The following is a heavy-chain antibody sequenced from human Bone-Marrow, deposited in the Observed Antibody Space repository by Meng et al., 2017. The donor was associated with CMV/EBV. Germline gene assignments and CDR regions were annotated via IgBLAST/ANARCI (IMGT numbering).Heavy chain of an antibody. CDR3: ARARLQLGREFDY. J-gene: IGHJ4*02. Sequence: SETLSLTCTVSGGPISSYYWSWIRQSPGKRLEWIGYIYYSGSINYNPSLKSRVTISLETSKNQFSLKLTSVTTADTAVYYCARARLQLGREFDYCGQGTLVTVSS. V-gene: IGHV4-59*01. CDR2: IYYSGSI. D-gene: IGHD4-11*01. CDR1: GGPISSYY.